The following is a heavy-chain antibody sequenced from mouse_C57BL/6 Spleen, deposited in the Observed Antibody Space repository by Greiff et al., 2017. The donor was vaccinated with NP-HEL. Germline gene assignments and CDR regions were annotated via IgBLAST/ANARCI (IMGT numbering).Heavy chain of an antibody. CDR2: IDPNSGGT. Sequence: VQLQQPGAELVKPGASVKLSCKASGYTFTSYWMHWVKQRPGRGLEWIGRIDPNSGGTKYNEKFKSKATLTVDKPSSTAYMQFSRLTSEDSAVYDCARSGYGSSYEHWYLDVWGTGTTVTVSS. D-gene: IGHD1-1*01. CDR1: GYTFTSYW. J-gene: IGHJ1*03. V-gene: IGHV1-72*01. CDR3: ARSGYGSSYEHWYLDV.